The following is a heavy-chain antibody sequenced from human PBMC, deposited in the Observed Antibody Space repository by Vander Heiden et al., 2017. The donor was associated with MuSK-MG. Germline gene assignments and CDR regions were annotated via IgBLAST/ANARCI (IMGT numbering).Heavy chain of an antibody. V-gene: IGHV1-2*02. J-gene: IGHJ4*02. Sequence: QLQLLQSGAEVKKPGASVKVSCKASGYPFTGYSMHWVRQAPGQGLEWMGWSNPNICGTNYAQKSQGTVTRTSYTSISTAYRELSRWRYADTAAYSCERGTAVGPEGSWSRTSCSGGEDYWAQGTLVTVS. CDR3: ERGTAVGPEGSWSRTSCSGGEDY. CDR2: SNPNICGT. D-gene: IGHD2-2*01. CDR1: GYPFTGYS.